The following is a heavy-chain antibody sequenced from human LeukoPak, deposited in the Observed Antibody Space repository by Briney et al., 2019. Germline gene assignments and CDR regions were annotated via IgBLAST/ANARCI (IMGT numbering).Heavy chain of an antibody. Sequence: SETLSLTCTVSGGSISSYYWSWIRQPPGKGLEWIGYIYYSGSTNCNPSLKSRVTISVDTSNNQFSLNLGSVTAADTAVYYCVRGSCGVDCPKYNWFDPWGQGTLVTVSS. V-gene: IGHV4-59*08. CDR2: IYYSGST. D-gene: IGHD2-21*01. CDR3: VRGSCGVDCPKYNWFDP. J-gene: IGHJ5*02. CDR1: GGSISSYY.